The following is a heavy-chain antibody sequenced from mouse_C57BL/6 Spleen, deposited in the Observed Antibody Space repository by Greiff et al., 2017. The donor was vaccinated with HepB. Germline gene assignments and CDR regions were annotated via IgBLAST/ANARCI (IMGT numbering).Heavy chain of an antibody. CDR1: GYTFTSYW. Sequence: VQLQQPGAELVMPGASVKLSCKASGYTFTSYWMHWVKQRPGQGLEWIGEIDPSDSYTNYNQKFKGKSTLTVDKSSSTAYMQLSSLTSEDSAVYYCARRGYDSLYAMDYWGQGTSVTVSS. CDR2: IDPSDSYT. D-gene: IGHD2-4*01. CDR3: ARRGYDSLYAMDY. J-gene: IGHJ4*01. V-gene: IGHV1-69*01.